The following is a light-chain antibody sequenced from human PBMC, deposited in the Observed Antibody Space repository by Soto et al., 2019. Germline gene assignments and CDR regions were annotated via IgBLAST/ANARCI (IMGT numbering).Light chain of an antibody. V-gene: IGLV3-21*04. CDR3: QVWDTSSHHRV. CDR2: YDR. CDR1: NIGSKS. J-gene: IGLJ3*02. Sequence: SYELTQPPSVSVAPGKTARITCGGNNIGSKSVHWYQQMPGQAPVLVIYYDRDRPSGIPERFSGSNSGNTATLTISRVEAGDEADYYCQVWDTSSHHRVFGGGTKLTVL.